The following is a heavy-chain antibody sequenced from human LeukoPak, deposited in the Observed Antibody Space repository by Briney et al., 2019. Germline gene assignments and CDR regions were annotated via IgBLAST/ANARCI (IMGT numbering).Heavy chain of an antibody. V-gene: IGHV3-73*01. CDR1: GFSFSDAG. J-gene: IGHJ5*02. Sequence: GGSLRLSCAASGFSFSDAGIHWVRHTSGKGLEWVGRTAAKADNYVTEYAASVKGRFTISRDNSKSTAYLQMNSLRVEDTAVYYCTRHPTIGVGENWFDPWGQGTLVTVSS. CDR3: TRHPTIGVGENWFDP. CDR2: TAAKADNYVT. D-gene: IGHD3-10*01.